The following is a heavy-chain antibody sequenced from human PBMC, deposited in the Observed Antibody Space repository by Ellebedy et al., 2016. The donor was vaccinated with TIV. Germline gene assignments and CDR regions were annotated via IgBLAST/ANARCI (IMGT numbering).Heavy chain of an antibody. D-gene: IGHD6-19*01. J-gene: IGHJ6*02. Sequence: MPSETLSLTCTVSGGSISSSSYYWGWIRQPPGKGLEWIESIYYSGSTYYNPSLKSRVTISVDTSKNQFSLKLSSVTAADTAVYYCAGSYSSGWHRANYYYGMDVWGQGTTVTVSS. CDR1: GGSISSSSYY. CDR2: IYYSGST. CDR3: AGSYSSGWHRANYYYGMDV. V-gene: IGHV4-39*01.